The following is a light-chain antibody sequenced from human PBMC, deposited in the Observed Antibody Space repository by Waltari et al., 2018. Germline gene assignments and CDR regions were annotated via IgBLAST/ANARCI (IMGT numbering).Light chain of an antibody. Sequence: QSALTQPPSASGPPGQSVTISCTGTSSDVGGSNYVSWYHQSPGKAPKLMIYEVSKRPSGIPDRFSGSKSGNTASLTVSGLQAEDEADYYCSSYAGSNNVVFGGGTKLTVL. CDR2: EVS. CDR1: SSDVGGSNY. CDR3: SSYAGSNNVV. J-gene: IGLJ2*01. V-gene: IGLV2-8*01.